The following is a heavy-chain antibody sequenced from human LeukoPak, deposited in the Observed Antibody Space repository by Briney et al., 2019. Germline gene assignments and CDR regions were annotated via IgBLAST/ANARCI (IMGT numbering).Heavy chain of an antibody. CDR1: GYYISGGYY. CDR2: INHSGST. J-gene: IGHJ4*02. V-gene: IGHV4-34*01. Sequence: SETLSLTCTVSGYYISGGYYWSWIRQPPGKGLEWIGEINHSGSTNYNPSLKSRVTISVDTSKNQFSLKLSSVTAADTAVYYCARRPPTKVAGSLDYWGQGTLVTVSS. D-gene: IGHD6-19*01. CDR3: ARRPPTKVAGSLDY.